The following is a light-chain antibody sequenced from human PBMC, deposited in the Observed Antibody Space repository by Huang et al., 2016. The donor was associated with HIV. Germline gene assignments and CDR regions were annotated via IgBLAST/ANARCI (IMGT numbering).Light chain of an antibody. J-gene: IGKJ4*01. CDR1: QSVSTK. CDR2: DTS. CDR3: QQYNNWPPLT. V-gene: IGKV3-15*01. Sequence: EIVMTQSPATLSGSPGERATLSCRASQSVSTKLAWYQQKPGQAPRLLIYDTSTRATGIPARFIGTGSGTEFTLTISSLQSEDFAVYYCQQYNNWPPLTFGGGTKVEIK.